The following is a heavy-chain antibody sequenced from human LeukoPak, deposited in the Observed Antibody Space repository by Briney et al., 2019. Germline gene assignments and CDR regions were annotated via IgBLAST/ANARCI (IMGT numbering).Heavy chain of an antibody. CDR1: GGSISSYY. D-gene: IGHD6-13*01. J-gene: IGHJ6*04. CDR2: IYTSGST. Sequence: SETLSLTCTVSGGSISSYYWSWIRQPPGKGLEWIGYIYTSGSTNYNPSLKSRVTISVDTSKNQFSLKLSSVTAADTAVYYCARSPGIAAAAPLDVWGKGTTVTVSS. V-gene: IGHV4-4*08. CDR3: ARSPGIAAAAPLDV.